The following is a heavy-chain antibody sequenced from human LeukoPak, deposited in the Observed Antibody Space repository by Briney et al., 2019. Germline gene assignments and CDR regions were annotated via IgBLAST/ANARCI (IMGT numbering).Heavy chain of an antibody. D-gene: IGHD1-1*01. CDR1: GYNFTNYA. CDR2: INTNTGHP. Sequence: ASVKVSCKASGYNFTNYASNWVRQTPGQGLEWMGWINTNTGHPTYGQGFTARLVFSLDTSVSTAFLQISTLKPADTAIYYCATSLGAGSDAFALWGQGTMVTVSS. CDR3: ATSLGAGSDAFAL. J-gene: IGHJ3*01. V-gene: IGHV7-4-1*02.